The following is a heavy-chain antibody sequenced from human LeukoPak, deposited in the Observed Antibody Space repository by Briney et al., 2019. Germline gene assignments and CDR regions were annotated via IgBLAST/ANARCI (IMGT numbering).Heavy chain of an antibody. J-gene: IGHJ4*02. CDR2: YSGRRSTT. CDR1: GFTFTNYA. Sequence: GGSLRLSCAASGFTFTNYAMSWVRQAPGKGLEWVSGYSGRRSTTYYADSVQGRFITSRDNSKKMLYLQMNSLRAEDTAVYYCARGVMIAVAGLGYWGQGTLVTVSS. D-gene: IGHD6-19*01. CDR3: ARGVMIAVAGLGY. V-gene: IGHV3-23*01.